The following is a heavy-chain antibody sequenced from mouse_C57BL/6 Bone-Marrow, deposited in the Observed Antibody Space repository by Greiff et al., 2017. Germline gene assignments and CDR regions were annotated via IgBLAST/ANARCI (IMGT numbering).Heavy chain of an antibody. Sequence: VKLMESGPELVKPGASVKLSCKASGYTFTSYDINWVKQRPGQGLEWIGWIYPRDGSTKYNEKFKGKGTLTVDTSSSTAYMALHSLTSEDSAVYFCARDYGRSYWYFDVWGAGATCTVSS. D-gene: IGHD1-1*01. CDR1: GYTFTSYD. V-gene: IGHV1-85*01. CDR2: IYPRDGST. CDR3: ARDYGRSYWYFDV. J-gene: IGHJ1*01.